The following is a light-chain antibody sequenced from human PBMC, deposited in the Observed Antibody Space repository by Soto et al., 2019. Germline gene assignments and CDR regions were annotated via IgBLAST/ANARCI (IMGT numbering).Light chain of an antibody. CDR2: ETS. CDR1: HSVDSSY. Sequence: VLTQSPGALSLSPGERVTLSCRASHSVDSSYFAWYQQRPGQAPRLLIYETSSRATGIPDMFCGSGSGTDFTLTLSRLEPEDFAVYFGQQYGSYPLTFGGGTKLEFK. J-gene: IGKJ4*01. V-gene: IGKV3-20*01. CDR3: QQYGSYPLT.